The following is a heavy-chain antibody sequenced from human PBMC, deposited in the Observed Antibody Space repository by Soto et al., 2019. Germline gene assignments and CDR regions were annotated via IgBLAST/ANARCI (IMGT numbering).Heavy chain of an antibody. Sequence: SQTLSLTCAISGDRVSRNTATWTWIRQSPSRGLEWLGRTYYRSTWSADYAPSVESRITITPDTSKNQFSLLLKSVTPEDTAVYYCAKDGGPVYCNSPGCSAKHFDYWGQGTLVTVSS. D-gene: IGHD2-2*01. CDR2: TYYRSTWSA. CDR3: AKDGGPVYCNSPGCSAKHFDY. J-gene: IGHJ4*02. V-gene: IGHV6-1*01. CDR1: GDRVSRNTAT.